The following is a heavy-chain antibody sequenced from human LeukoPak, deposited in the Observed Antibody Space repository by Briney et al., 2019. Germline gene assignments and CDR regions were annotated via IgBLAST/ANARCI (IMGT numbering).Heavy chain of an antibody. Sequence: PGGSLRLSCAASGFTFSSYSMNWVRQAPGKGLEWVSYISSSSTIYYADSVKGRFTISRDNAKNSLYLQMNSLRAEDTAVYYCARDPYSSGSRYYYGMDVWGQGTTVTVSS. CDR3: ARDPYSSGSRYYYGMDV. D-gene: IGHD6-19*01. CDR1: GFTFSSYS. CDR2: ISSSSTI. V-gene: IGHV3-48*01. J-gene: IGHJ6*02.